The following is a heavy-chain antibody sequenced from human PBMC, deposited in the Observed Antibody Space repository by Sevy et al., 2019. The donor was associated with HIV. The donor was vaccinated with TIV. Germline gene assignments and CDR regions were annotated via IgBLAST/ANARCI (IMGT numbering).Heavy chain of an antibody. J-gene: IGHJ4*02. V-gene: IGHV3-21*01. CDR3: VREGLGGFSYSLDC. D-gene: IGHD5-18*01. Sequence: GGSLRLSCAASGFIFSNYNMKWVRQAPGKGLEWVSSISSNSNDIYYGDSVKGRFTISRDNAKNSLYLQMNSLRAEDTAVYYCVREGLGGFSYSLDCWGQGTLVTVSS. CDR2: ISSNSNDI. CDR1: GFIFSNYN.